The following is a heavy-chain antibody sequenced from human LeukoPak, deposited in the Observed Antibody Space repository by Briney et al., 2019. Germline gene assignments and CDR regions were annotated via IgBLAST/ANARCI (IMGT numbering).Heavy chain of an antibody. V-gene: IGHV1-2*02. Sequence: ASVKVSSKASGYTFSDYFIQWVRQAPGQGLEWMGWIIPKSGATNYAQRFRDRVTVTSDTSTAYMNLSRLTSDDTAVHYCARDLRSGGVTYGQDSWGQGTLVTVSS. CDR2: IIPKSGAT. D-gene: IGHD5-18*01. J-gene: IGHJ4*02. CDR3: ARDLRSGGVTYGQDS. CDR1: GYTFSDYF.